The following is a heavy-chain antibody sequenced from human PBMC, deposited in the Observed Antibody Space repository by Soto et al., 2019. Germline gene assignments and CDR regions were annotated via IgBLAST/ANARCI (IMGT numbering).Heavy chain of an antibody. Sequence: GGSLRLSCAASGFTFSSYGMHWVRQAPGKGLEWVAVISYDGSNKYYADSVKGRFTISRDNSKNTLYLQMNSLRAEDTAVYYCAKDLGRYYFDYWGQGTLVTVSS. CDR2: ISYDGSNK. CDR3: AKDLGRYYFDY. D-gene: IGHD3-16*01. CDR1: GFTFSSYG. J-gene: IGHJ4*02. V-gene: IGHV3-30*18.